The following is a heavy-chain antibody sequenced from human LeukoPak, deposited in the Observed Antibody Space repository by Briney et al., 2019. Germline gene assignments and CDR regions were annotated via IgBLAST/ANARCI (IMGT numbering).Heavy chain of an antibody. Sequence: PSETLSLTCTVSGDSVSSSICYWGWIRQPPGKGLEWIGNIYYGGNTYYNPSLKSRVTISVDKSKNQFSLKLSSVTAADTAVYYCAREKYSSSWSGEYWFDPWGQGTLVTVSS. CDR3: AREKYSSSWSGEYWFDP. CDR1: GDSVSSSICY. CDR2: IYYGGNT. J-gene: IGHJ5*02. V-gene: IGHV4-39*07. D-gene: IGHD6-13*01.